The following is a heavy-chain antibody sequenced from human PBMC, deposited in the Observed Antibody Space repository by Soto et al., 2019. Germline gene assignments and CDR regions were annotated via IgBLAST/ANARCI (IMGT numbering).Heavy chain of an antibody. CDR2: INHNGDS. J-gene: IGHJ3*02. CDR1: GGSFGTSY. Sequence: QVHLQQWGAGLLKPSETLSLTCGVYGGSFGTSYWAWIRQSPEKGLEGIGEINHNGDSNYNPSLKMRVTISLDRSENQFSLKLTPVAAADTAVYYCARVTRFPDAFDIWGQGTPVIVSS. CDR3: ARVTRFPDAFDI. V-gene: IGHV4-34*01.